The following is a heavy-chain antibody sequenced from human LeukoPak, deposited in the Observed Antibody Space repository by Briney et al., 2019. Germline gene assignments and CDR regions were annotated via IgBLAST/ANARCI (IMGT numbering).Heavy chain of an antibody. V-gene: IGHV3-21*06. Sequence: PGGSLRLSCAASGFTFSLYSMNWVRQAPGKGLEWVSSISSNATYKYYADSVRGRFTISRDNAKNLLYLRMDSLRVEDTAVYYCATISGSYPDWDYWGQGILVTVSS. J-gene: IGHJ4*02. CDR3: ATISGSYPDWDY. CDR1: GFTFSLYS. D-gene: IGHD1-26*01. CDR2: ISSNATYK.